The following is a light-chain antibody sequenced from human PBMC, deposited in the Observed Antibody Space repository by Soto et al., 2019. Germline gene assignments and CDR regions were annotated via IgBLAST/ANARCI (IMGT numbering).Light chain of an antibody. Sequence: EIVKTQSAAAPSKSPGERATLSCRASQSVSGNLAWYQQKPGQAPRLLIYGASTRATGIPARFSGSGSGTEFTLTISSLQSEDFAVYYCQEYNYWPTWTFGQGTKVDIK. CDR2: GAS. V-gene: IGKV3-15*01. J-gene: IGKJ1*01. CDR1: QSVSGN. CDR3: QEYNYWPTWT.